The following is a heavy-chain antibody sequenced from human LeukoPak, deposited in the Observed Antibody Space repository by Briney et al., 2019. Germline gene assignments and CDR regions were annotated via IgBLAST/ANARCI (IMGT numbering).Heavy chain of an antibody. V-gene: IGHV4-59*01. J-gene: IGHJ4*02. Sequence: SSETLSLTCTVSGGSISNYYWSWIRQPPGKGLEWIGYIYYSGSTNYNPSLKSRVTISVDTSKNQFSLKLSSVTAADTAVYYCARLIYGGNRGVFDYWGQGTLVTVSS. CDR2: IYYSGST. D-gene: IGHD4-23*01. CDR3: ARLIYGGNRGVFDY. CDR1: GGSISNYY.